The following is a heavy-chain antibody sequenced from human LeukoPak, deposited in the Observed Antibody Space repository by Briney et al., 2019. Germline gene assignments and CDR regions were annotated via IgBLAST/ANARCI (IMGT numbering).Heavy chain of an antibody. V-gene: IGHV3-7*03. D-gene: IGHD6-13*01. CDR2: IKQDGSER. J-gene: IGHJ1*01. CDR1: GFTFSSYW. Sequence: GGSLRLSCAASGFTFSSYWMSWVRQAPGKGLEWVANIKQDGSERYYVDSVKGRFTISRDNAKNSLYLQMNSLRPEDMALYYCVKGSTSSWYGDFQQWGQGTLVTVSS. CDR3: VKGSTSSWYGDFQQ.